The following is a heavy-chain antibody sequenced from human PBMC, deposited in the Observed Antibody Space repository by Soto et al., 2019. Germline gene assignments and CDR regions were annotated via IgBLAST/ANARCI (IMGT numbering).Heavy chain of an antibody. D-gene: IGHD6-6*01. J-gene: IGHJ4*02. Sequence: QLLESGGASVQPGGSLRLSCVASGFTFKAYAMGWVRQAPGSGLEWVSSITATNGNTYYADSVRGRFTISRDNSRKSLFLHMNGLRPEDSALYYCAKDEGTSSTVFDYWGQGTRVTVPS. CDR2: ITATNGNT. V-gene: IGHV3-23*01. CDR3: AKDEGTSSTVFDY. CDR1: GFTFKAYA.